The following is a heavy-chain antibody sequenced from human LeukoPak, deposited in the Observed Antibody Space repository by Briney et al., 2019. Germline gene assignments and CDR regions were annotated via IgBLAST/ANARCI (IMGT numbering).Heavy chain of an antibody. Sequence: PGGSLRLSCAASGFTVSSNYMSWVRQAPGKGLEWVSVIYSGGSTCYADSVKGRFTISRDNSKNTLYLQMNSLRAEDTAVYYCARGSIAASFDYWGQGTLVTVSS. CDR1: GFTVSSNY. V-gene: IGHV3-53*01. D-gene: IGHD6-6*01. CDR2: IYSGGST. CDR3: ARGSIAASFDY. J-gene: IGHJ4*02.